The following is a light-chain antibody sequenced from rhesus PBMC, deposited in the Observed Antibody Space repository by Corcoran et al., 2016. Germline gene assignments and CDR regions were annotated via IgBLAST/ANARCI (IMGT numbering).Light chain of an antibody. V-gene: IGKV3-42*01. J-gene: IGKJ3*01. CDR1: QSVSSS. CDR2: GAS. Sequence: EIVMTQSPATLSMSPGERATLSCRASQSVSSSLAWYQQKPGQAPKPLNYGASSRATGIPDRFSGSGSRTEFTLRISSLEPEAVGVYCCQQDYSWPLTFGPGTKLDI. CDR3: QQDYSWPLT.